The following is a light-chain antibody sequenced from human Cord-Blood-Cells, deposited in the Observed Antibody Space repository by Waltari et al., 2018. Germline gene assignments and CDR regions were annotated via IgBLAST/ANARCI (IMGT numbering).Light chain of an antibody. CDR2: EVS. CDR3: SSYTSSSTWV. CDR1: SSDLGGYNY. V-gene: IGLV2-14*01. Sequence: QSALTQPASVSGSPGQSITISRTGTSSDLGGYNYVSWYQQHPGKAPKLRIYEVSNRPSGVSNRFSGSKSGNTSSLTISGLQAEDEADYYCSSYTSSSTWVFGGGTKLTVL. J-gene: IGLJ3*02.